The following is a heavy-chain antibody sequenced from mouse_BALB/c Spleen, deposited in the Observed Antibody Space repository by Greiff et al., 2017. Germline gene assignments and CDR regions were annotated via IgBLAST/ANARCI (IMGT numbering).Heavy chain of an antibody. Sequence: EVQLVESGGGLVQPGGSLKLSCAASGFTFSSYTMSWVRQTPEKRLEWVAYISNGGGSTYYPDTVKGRFTISRDNAKNTLYLQMSSLKSEDTAMYYCARRDYTYAMDYWGQGTSVTVSS. CDR2: ISNGGGST. V-gene: IGHV5-12-2*01. CDR1: GFTFSSYT. J-gene: IGHJ4*01. D-gene: IGHD2-4*01. CDR3: ARRDYTYAMDY.